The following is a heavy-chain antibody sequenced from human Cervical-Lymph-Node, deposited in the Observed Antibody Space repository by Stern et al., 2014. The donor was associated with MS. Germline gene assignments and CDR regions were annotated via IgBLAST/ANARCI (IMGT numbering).Heavy chain of an antibody. CDR2: ISFDGNNK. J-gene: IGHJ4*02. D-gene: IGHD3-22*01. Sequence: VQLVESGGGVVQPGRPLRLSCAASGFTFSSFGMHWVRQAPGKGLEWVEVISFDGNNKYYADSVKGRFTISRDNSKNTLYMQMNSLRPEDTAVYYCAKDRQWLTYLFDYWGQGSLVTVSS. CDR3: AKDRQWLTYLFDY. CDR1: GFTFSSFG. V-gene: IGHV3-30*18.